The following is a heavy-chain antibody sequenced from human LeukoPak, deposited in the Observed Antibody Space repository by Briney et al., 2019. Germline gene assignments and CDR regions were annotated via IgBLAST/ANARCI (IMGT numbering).Heavy chain of an antibody. V-gene: IGHV1-2*02. CDR2: INPNSGGT. J-gene: IGHJ4*02. D-gene: IGHD4-17*01. Sequence: TSVKVSCKASGYTFTGYYMHWVRQAPGQGLEWMGWINPNSGGTNYAQKFQGRVTMTRDTSISTAYMELSRLRSDDTAVYYCARDGDDYGDSAFDYWGQGTLVTVSS. CDR3: ARDGDDYGDSAFDY. CDR1: GYTFTGYY.